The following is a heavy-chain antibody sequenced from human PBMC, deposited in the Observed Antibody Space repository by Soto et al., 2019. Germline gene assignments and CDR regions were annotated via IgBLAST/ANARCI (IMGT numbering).Heavy chain of an antibody. CDR1: GYTSTSYD. CDR3: ARVSRITIFGATRYYGMDV. D-gene: IGHD3-3*01. Sequence: EASVKVSCKASGYTSTSYDINWVRQATGQGLEWMGWMNPNSGNTGYAQKFQGRVTMTRNTSISTAYMELSSLRSEDTAVYYCARVSRITIFGATRYYGMDVWGQGTTVTVSS. CDR2: MNPNSGNT. V-gene: IGHV1-8*01. J-gene: IGHJ6*02.